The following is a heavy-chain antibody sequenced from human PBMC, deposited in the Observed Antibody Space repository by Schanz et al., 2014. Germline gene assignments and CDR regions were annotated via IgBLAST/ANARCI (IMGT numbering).Heavy chain of an antibody. J-gene: IGHJ6*02. Sequence: EVQLVESGGGLVQPGRSLRLSCVVSGVTSDDYGMHWVRQVPGKGLEWVSGILLRSGHRDYANSVKDRFIISRDRSSLYLQXXSXXXXXXDFYYCVKDLAPGGADVWGQGTTVTVSS. CDR3: VKDLAPGGADV. CDR1: GVTSDDYG. D-gene: IGHD3-10*02. CDR2: ILLRSGHR. V-gene: IGHV3-9*02.